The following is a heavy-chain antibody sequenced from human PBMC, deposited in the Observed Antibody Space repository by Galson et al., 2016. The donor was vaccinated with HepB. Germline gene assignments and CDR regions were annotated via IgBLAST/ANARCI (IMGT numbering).Heavy chain of an antibody. CDR3: VKGDSSSWYGVRSFDY. J-gene: IGHJ4*02. CDR1: GFTFSTYA. Sequence: SLRLSCAASGFTFSTYAMTWVRQAQGKGLEWVSAISGSGGSTYYADSVKGRFTISRDNIKNTLFLQMNSLRVEDMAVYYCVKGDSSSWYGVRSFDYWGQGTLVTVSS. D-gene: IGHD6-13*01. V-gene: IGHV3-23*01. CDR2: ISGSGGST.